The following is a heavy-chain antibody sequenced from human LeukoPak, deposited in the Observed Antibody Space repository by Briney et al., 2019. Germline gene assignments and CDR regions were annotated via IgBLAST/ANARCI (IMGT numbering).Heavy chain of an antibody. D-gene: IGHD3-22*01. CDR3: ARDGRNYFDSSDYFPNFFDY. Sequence: GGSLRLSCAASGFTFSSYEMNWVRQAPGKGLEWVSYIGTRGTTIYYADSVKGRLTISRDNAKNSLYLQMNSLRAEDTAVYYCARDGRNYFDSSDYFPNFFDYWGQGTLVTVSS. CDR2: IGTRGTTI. J-gene: IGHJ4*02. V-gene: IGHV3-48*03. CDR1: GFTFSSYE.